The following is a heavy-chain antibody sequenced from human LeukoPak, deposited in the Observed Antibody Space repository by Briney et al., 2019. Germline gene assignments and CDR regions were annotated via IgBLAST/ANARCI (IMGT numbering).Heavy chain of an antibody. CDR2: INSDGSST. CDR3: AGDLNGDFDY. V-gene: IGHV3-74*01. D-gene: IGHD4-17*01. Sequence: GGSLRLSCAASGFTFSDYYMSWIRQAPGKGLEWVSRINSDGSSTTYADSVKGRFTISRDNAKNTLYLQMNSLRAEDTAVYYCAGDLNGDFDYWGQGTLVTVSS. J-gene: IGHJ4*02. CDR1: GFTFSDYY.